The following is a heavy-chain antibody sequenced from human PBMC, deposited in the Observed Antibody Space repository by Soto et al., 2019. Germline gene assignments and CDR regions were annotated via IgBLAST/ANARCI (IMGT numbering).Heavy chain of an antibody. CDR3: AKDLTRQLAYWLDP. J-gene: IGHJ5*02. CDR2: INAHSGGT. CDR1: GFSFTGYY. D-gene: IGHD6-6*01. Sequence: ASVKVSCKASGFSFTGYYIHWLRQAPGQGLEWMGWINAHSGGTEYAQKFQGRVTLTRDTSIATAYLTLTSLTSDDTALYYCAKDLTRQLAYWLDPWGEGTQVTVSS. V-gene: IGHV1-2*02.